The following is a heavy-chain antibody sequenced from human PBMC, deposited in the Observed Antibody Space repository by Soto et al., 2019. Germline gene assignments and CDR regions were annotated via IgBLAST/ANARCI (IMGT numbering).Heavy chain of an antibody. CDR2: INHSGST. CDR3: ARGGGYCSGGSCYSGYYYMDV. V-gene: IGHV4-34*01. J-gene: IGHJ6*03. D-gene: IGHD2-15*01. Sequence: SETLSLTYAVYGEAFSGCYWSWIRQPPGKGLEWIGEINHSGSTNYNPSLKSRVTISVDTSKNQFSLKLSSVTAADTAVYYCARGGGYCSGGSCYSGYYYMDVWGKGTTVTVSS. CDR1: GEAFSGCY.